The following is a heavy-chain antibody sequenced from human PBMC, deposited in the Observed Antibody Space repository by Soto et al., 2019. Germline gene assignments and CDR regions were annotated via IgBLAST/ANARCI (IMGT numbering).Heavy chain of an antibody. CDR1: GYTLTELS. Sequence: GASVKVSCKVSGYTLTELSMHWVRQAPGEGLEWMGGFDPEDGETIYAQKFQGRVTMTEDTSTDTAYMELSSLRSEDTAVYYCATPTSNPFGVVTSYYYYYGMDVWGQGTTVTVSS. D-gene: IGHD3-3*01. J-gene: IGHJ6*02. CDR2: FDPEDGET. V-gene: IGHV1-24*01. CDR3: ATPTSNPFGVVTSYYYYYGMDV.